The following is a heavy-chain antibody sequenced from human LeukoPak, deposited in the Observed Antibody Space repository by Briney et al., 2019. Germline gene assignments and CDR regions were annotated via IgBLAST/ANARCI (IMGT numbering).Heavy chain of an antibody. Sequence: SETLSLTCSVSGGSITSSSYYWGWIRQSPEKGLEWIGSIYYTGGTYYSPSLKSRVTISVDTSKNQFSLKLSSVTAADTAVYYCARHGGTRITLVEVYYFDYWGQGTLVTVSS. J-gene: IGHJ4*02. V-gene: IGHV4-39*01. CDR2: IYYTGGT. D-gene: IGHD4-11*01. CDR3: ARHGGTRITLVEVYYFDY. CDR1: GGSITSSSYY.